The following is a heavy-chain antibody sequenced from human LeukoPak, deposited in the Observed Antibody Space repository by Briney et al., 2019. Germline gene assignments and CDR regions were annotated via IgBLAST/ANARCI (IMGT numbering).Heavy chain of an antibody. J-gene: IGHJ6*02. V-gene: IGHV4-34*01. D-gene: IGHD5-18*01. Sequence: SETLSLTCAVYGGSFSGYYWSWIRQPPGKGLEWSGEINHSGSTNYNPSLKSRVTISVDTSKNQFSLKLSSVTAADTAVYYCARGAGYSYGLAYYYGMDVWGQGTTVTVSS. CDR2: INHSGST. CDR1: GGSFSGYY. CDR3: ARGAGYSYGLAYYYGMDV.